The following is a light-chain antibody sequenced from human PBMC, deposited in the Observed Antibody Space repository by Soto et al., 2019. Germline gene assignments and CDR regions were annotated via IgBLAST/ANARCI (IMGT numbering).Light chain of an antibody. CDR1: QTVNNNY. Sequence: EIVLTQSPGTLSLSPGERATLSCRASQTVNNNYLAWYQQNPGQAPRLFIYGASTRATGIPDRFSGSGSGTDFTLTISRLEPEDFAVYYCQQYCSSRTFGQGTKVEIK. CDR3: QQYCSSRT. V-gene: IGKV3-20*01. J-gene: IGKJ1*01. CDR2: GAS.